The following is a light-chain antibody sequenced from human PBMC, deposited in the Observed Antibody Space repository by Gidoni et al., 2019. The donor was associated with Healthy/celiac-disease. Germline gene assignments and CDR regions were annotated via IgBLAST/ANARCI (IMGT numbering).Light chain of an antibody. V-gene: IGKV3-11*01. CDR3: QRRSNWPRT. CDR1: QSVSSY. J-gene: IGKJ1*01. Sequence: DIVLTQSPATLPLPPGERATLSCRASQSVSSYLPWYQPKPGQAPRLLIYAASNRATGIPARFSGSGSGTNFTLTIGSLGPENFAVYNCQRRSNWPRTFXQXTKVEIK. CDR2: AAS.